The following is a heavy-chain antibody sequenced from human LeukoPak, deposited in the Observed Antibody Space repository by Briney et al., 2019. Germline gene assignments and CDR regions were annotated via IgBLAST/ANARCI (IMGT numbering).Heavy chain of an antibody. J-gene: IGHJ3*02. CDR3: ASFSGSYRVNAFDI. CDR1: GYTFTSYY. V-gene: IGHV1-2*02. D-gene: IGHD1-26*01. CDR2: INPNSGGT. Sequence: GASVKVSCKASGYTFTSYYMHWVRQAPGQGLEWMGWINPNSGGTKYAQRFQGRVTMTRDTSINTAYMELSRLGSDDTAVYYCASFSGSYRVNAFDIWGQGTMVTVSS.